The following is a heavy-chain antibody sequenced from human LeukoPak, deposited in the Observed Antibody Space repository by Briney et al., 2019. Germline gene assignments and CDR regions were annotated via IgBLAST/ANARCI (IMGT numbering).Heavy chain of an antibody. Sequence: SETLSLTCSVSGGSISSYYWSWIRQPAGKGLEWIGRIYSSGTITYNPSLQSRVTMSVDTSKNEFSLKMSSVTATDTAVYYCTRDSGTTGEVKFDSWGQGTLVAVSS. D-gene: IGHD3-10*01. J-gene: IGHJ5*01. CDR2: IYSSGTI. CDR3: TRDSGTTGEVKFDS. V-gene: IGHV4-4*07. CDR1: GGSISSYY.